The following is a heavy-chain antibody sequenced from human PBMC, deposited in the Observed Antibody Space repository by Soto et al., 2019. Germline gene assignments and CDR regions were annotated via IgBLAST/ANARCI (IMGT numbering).Heavy chain of an antibody. J-gene: IGHJ4*02. V-gene: IGHV1-18*01. CDR1: GYTFTSYG. Sequence: QVQLVQSGAEVKKPGASVKVSCKASGYTFTSYGVTWVRQAPGQGLEWMGWISAYNGNTNYAQKLQGRVTTTTDTSTGTAHMELRSLRSDDTAVYYCARDRGMLRGVTTDYWGQGTLVTVSS. CDR2: ISAYNGNT. CDR3: ARDRGMLRGVTTDY. D-gene: IGHD3-10*01.